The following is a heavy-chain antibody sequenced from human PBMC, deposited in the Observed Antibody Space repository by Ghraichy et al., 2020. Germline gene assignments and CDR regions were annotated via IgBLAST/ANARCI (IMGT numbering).Heavy chain of an antibody. CDR2: IRSKTDDGTTDYTT. D-gene: IGHD1-26*01. J-gene: IGHJ4*02. CDR1: GFIFRNAW. V-gene: IGHV3-15*01. Sequence: GGSLRLSCVASGFIFRNAWMTWVRQAPGKGLEWVGRIRSKTDDGTTDYTTDYAASVKARFTISRDDSKNTLFLQMNSLKTEDTGVYNCSTDPVGIYETYWGQGTLVSVSS. CDR3: STDPVGIYETY.